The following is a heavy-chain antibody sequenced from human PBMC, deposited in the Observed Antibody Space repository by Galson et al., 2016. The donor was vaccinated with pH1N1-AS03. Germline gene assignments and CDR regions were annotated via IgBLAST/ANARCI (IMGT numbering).Heavy chain of an antibody. J-gene: IGHJ4*02. Sequence: SLRLSCAASGFAFDDYAVHWVRHRPGKGLEWVAGISWNSGRMGYADFVKGRFIISRDNAKNSVYLQMSSLRAEDTAVYYCAKDKSPGVAATEVYCFESWGQGALVTVSS. V-gene: IGHV3-9*01. CDR1: GFAFDDYA. D-gene: IGHD3-3*01. CDR3: AKDKSPGVAATEVYCFES. CDR2: ISWNSGRM.